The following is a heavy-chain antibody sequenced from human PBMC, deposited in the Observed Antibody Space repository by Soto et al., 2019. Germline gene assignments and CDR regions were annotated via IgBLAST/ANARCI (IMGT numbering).Heavy chain of an antibody. Sequence: QSLSLTCAISGDSVSSNSAAWHWVRQSPSRGLEWLGRTYYRSKWYNDYAVSLKSRITINPDTSKNQFSLQLNSVTPEDTAVYHCARENSWNYFDYWGQGTLVTVSS. D-gene: IGHD1-20*01. V-gene: IGHV6-1*01. CDR1: GDSVSSNSAA. CDR2: TYYRSKWYN. CDR3: ARENSWNYFDY. J-gene: IGHJ4*02.